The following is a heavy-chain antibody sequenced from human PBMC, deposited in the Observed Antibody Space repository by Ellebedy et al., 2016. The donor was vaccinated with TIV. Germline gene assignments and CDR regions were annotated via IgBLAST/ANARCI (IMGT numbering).Heavy chain of an antibody. V-gene: IGHV4-34*01. CDR1: GGSFSGYY. D-gene: IGHD4-17*01. Sequence: MPSGTLSLTCAVYGGSFSGYYWTWIRQPPGKGLEWIGEINHSGSTTYNPSLKSRVTISVDTSRNRFSLKLSSVTAADTAVYYCARSTTVTTASYEYWGQGTLVTVSS. CDR2: INHSGST. J-gene: IGHJ4*02. CDR3: ARSTTVTTASYEY.